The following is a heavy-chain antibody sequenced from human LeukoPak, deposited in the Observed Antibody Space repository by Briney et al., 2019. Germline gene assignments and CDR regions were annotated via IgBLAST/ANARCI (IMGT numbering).Heavy chain of an antibody. J-gene: IGHJ4*02. D-gene: IGHD3-10*01. CDR2: ISAYNGNT. Sequence: VASVKVSCKASGYTFTSYGISWVRQAPGQGLEWMGWISAYNGNTNYAQKLQGRVTMTIDTSTSTAYMELRSLRSDDTAVYYCARDYGSGSYSTCFDYWGQGTLVTVSS. CDR3: ARDYGSGSYSTCFDY. V-gene: IGHV1-18*01. CDR1: GYTFTSYG.